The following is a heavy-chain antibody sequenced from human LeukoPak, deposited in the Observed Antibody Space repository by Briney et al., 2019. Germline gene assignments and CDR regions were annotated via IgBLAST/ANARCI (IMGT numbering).Heavy chain of an antibody. V-gene: IGHV3-30*02. CDR3: AKDFWGMTVAGSFDY. CDR1: GFTFTTYG. Sequence: GGSLRLSCAASGFTFTTYGMHWVRQAPGKGLEWVAFIRHDGSDEYYVDSVKGRFTISRDNSKNTLYLQMNSLRPEDTAVYHCAKDFWGMTVAGSFDYWGQGTLVTVSS. D-gene: IGHD6-19*01. CDR2: IRHDGSDE. J-gene: IGHJ4*03.